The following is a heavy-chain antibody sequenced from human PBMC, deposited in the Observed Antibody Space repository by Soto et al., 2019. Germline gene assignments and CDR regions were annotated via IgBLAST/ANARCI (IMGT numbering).Heavy chain of an antibody. J-gene: IGHJ2*01. D-gene: IGHD3-9*01. CDR2: INDRGSI. Sequence: QVQLQQWGAGPLRPLETLSLTCGVSGGSFSGYYWAWIRQSPGKGLAWIGEINDRGSINYNPSLKSRVSISVDASKNHYSLNLRSATAADTAVYYCARESHDILTGPPWVWYFDLWGRGTLVTVSS. V-gene: IGHV4-34*01. CDR1: GGSFSGYY. CDR3: ARESHDILTGPPWVWYFDL.